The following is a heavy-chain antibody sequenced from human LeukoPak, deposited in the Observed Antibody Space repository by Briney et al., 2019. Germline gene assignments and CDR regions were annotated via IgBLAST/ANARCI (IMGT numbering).Heavy chain of an antibody. CDR3: ARDSSRSGYDLYYFDY. Sequence: PGGSLRLSCAASGFTFSSYRMSWVRQAPGKGLEWVANIKQDGSEKYYVDSVKGRFTISRDNAKNSLYLQMNSLRAEDTAVYYCARDSSRSGYDLYYFDYWGQGTLVTVSS. J-gene: IGHJ4*02. CDR2: IKQDGSEK. CDR1: GFTFSSYR. D-gene: IGHD5-12*01. V-gene: IGHV3-7*01.